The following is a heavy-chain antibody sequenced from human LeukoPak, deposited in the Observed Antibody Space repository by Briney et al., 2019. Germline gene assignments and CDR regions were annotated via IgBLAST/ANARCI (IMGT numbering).Heavy chain of an antibody. Sequence: PGGGLRLSCAASGLTFSSYAKSWVGEAPGKEMEWVSAISGSGGSTYYADSVKGRFTISRDNSKNTLYLQMNSLRAEDTAVYYCAKCYVIDAFDIWGQGTMVTVSS. CDR1: GLTFSSYA. D-gene: IGHD2-15*01. CDR3: AKCYVIDAFDI. V-gene: IGHV3-23*01. J-gene: IGHJ3*02. CDR2: ISGSGGST.